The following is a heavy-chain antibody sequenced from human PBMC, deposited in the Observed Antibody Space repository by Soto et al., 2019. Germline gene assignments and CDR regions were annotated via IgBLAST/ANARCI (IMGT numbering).Heavy chain of an antibody. CDR1: GGTFSSYA. D-gene: IGHD2-2*01. J-gene: IGHJ4*02. CDR2: IIPIFGTA. Sequence: SVKVSCKASGGTFSSYAISWVRQAPGQGLEWMGGIIPIFGTANYAQKFQGRVTITADKSTSTAYMELSSLRSEDTAVYYCARGRYCSSTSCYLNFDYWGQGTLVTVSS. CDR3: ARGRYCSSTSCYLNFDY. V-gene: IGHV1-69*06.